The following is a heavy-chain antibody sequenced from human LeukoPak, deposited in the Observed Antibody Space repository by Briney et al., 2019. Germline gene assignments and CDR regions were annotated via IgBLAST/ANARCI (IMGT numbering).Heavy chain of an antibody. CDR3: ARDYGDAFDV. D-gene: IGHD4-17*01. V-gene: IGHV3-74*01. J-gene: IGHJ3*01. CDR2: INSDGSST. CDR1: GFSFSNYW. Sequence: GGSLRLSCAASGFSFSNYWMHWVRQAPGKGLVWVSLINSDGSSTNYADSVKGRFTIYRDNAKNTLYLQMNSLRAEDTAVYYCARDYGDAFDVWGQGTMVTVSS.